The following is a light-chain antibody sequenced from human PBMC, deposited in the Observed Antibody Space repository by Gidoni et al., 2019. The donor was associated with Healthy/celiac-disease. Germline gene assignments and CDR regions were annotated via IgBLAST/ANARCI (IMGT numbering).Light chain of an antibody. Sequence: IQLTQSPSSLSASVGDRVTITCRASQGISSYLAWYQQKPGVPSRFSGSGSGTDFTLTISSLQPEDFATYYCQQLNSYPQTFGQGTKVEIK. V-gene: IGKV1-9*01. CDR1: QGISSY. CDR3: QQLNSYPQT. J-gene: IGKJ1*01.